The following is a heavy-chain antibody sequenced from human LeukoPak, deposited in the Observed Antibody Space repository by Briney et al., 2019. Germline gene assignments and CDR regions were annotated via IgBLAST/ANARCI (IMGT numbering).Heavy chain of an antibody. Sequence: PGGSLRLSCAASGFTFSSYWMHWVRQAPGKGLVWVSRINSDGSSTSYADSVKGRFTISRDNSKNTLYLQMKSLRADDTAVYYCTRGSGSYFSAYWGQGTLVTVSS. CDR1: GFTFSSYW. J-gene: IGHJ4*02. V-gene: IGHV3-74*01. CDR2: INSDGSST. CDR3: TRGSGSYFSAY. D-gene: IGHD3-10*01.